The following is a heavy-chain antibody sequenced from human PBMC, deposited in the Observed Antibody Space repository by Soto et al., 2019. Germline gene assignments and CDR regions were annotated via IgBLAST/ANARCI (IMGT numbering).Heavy chain of an antibody. D-gene: IGHD1-26*01. CDR2: ISGSGGST. CDR3: ARDKVGMGDFFDF. J-gene: IGHJ4*02. V-gene: IGHV3-23*01. CDR1: GFTFSSYA. Sequence: EVQLLESGGGLVQPGGSLRLSCAASGFTFSSYAMSWVRQAPGKGLEWVSAISGSGGSTYYADSVKGRFTISRDNAKNSLYLQMNSLRAEDTAVYYCARDKVGMGDFFDFWGQGTLVTVSS.